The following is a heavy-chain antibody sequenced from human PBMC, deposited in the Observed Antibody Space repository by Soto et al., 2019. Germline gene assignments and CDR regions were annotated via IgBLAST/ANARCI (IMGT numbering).Heavy chain of an antibody. CDR2: ISAYNGNT. CDR1: GYTFTSYG. V-gene: IGHV1-18*01. J-gene: IGHJ4*02. CDR3: ARDIGRITMVRGAFDY. Sequence: ASVKVSCKASGYTFTSYGISWVRQAPGQGLEWMGWISAYNGNTNYAQKLQGRVTMTTDTSTSTAYMELRSLRSDDTAVYYCARDIGRITMVRGAFDYWGQGTLVTVYS. D-gene: IGHD3-10*01.